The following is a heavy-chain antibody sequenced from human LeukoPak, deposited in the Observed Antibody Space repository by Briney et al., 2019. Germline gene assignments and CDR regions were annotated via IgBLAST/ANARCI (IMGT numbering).Heavy chain of an antibody. CDR3: AKGEGSGWNGEHYYMDV. CDR1: GFTFSSYA. Sequence: PGGSLRLSCAASGFTFSSYAMSWVRQAPGKGLEWVSAISGSGGSTYYADSVKGRFTISRDNSKNTLYLQMNSLRAEDTAVYYCAKGEGSGWNGEHYYMDVWGKGTTVTVSS. CDR2: ISGSGGST. D-gene: IGHD1-1*01. J-gene: IGHJ6*03. V-gene: IGHV3-23*01.